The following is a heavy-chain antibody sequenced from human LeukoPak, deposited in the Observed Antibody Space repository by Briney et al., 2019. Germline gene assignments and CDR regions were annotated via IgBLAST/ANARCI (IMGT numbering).Heavy chain of an antibody. D-gene: IGHD3-10*01. V-gene: IGHV4-34*01. CDR1: GGSFSGYY. CDR2: INHSGST. Sequence: SETLSLTCAVYGGSFSGYYWSWIRQPPGKGLEWIGEINHSGSTNYNPSLKSRVTISVDTSKNQFSLKLSSVTAADTAVYYCARDRWFGELCAFDIWGQGTMVTVSS. CDR3: ARDRWFGELCAFDI. J-gene: IGHJ3*02.